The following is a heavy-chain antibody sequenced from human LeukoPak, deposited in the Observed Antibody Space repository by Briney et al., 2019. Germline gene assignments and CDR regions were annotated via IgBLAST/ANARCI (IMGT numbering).Heavy chain of an antibody. Sequence: PGRSLRLSCAASGFTLDDYAIHWVRQAPGKGLEGVSGISWNSDSIGYADSVKGRFTISRDNAKNSLYLQMNSLRAEDTAVYYCAKAPDRSTNYYYYAKDVWCQGTAVTVTS. CDR3: AKAPDRSTNYYYYAKDV. CDR1: GFTLDDYA. V-gene: IGHV3-9*01. CDR2: ISWNSDSI. D-gene: IGHD1-14*01. J-gene: IGHJ6*02.